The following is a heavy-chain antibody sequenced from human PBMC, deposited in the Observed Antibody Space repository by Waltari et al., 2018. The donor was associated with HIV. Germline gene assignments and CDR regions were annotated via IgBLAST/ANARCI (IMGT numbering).Heavy chain of an antibody. V-gene: IGHV4-39*01. CDR2: IYYSGST. Sequence: QLQLQESGPGLVKPSETLSLTCTVSGGSISSSSYYWGWIRQPPGKGLEWIGSIYYSGSTYYNPSLKSRVTISVDTSKNQVSLKLSSVTAADTAVYYCARHSTYSSSWYDYYYGMDVWGQGTTVTVSS. CDR1: GGSISSSSYY. J-gene: IGHJ6*02. CDR3: ARHSTYSSSWYDYYYGMDV. D-gene: IGHD6-13*01.